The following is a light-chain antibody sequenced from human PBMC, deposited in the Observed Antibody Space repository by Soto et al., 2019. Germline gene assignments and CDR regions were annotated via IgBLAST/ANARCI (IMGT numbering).Light chain of an antibody. CDR1: RSNIGAGYD. J-gene: IGLJ3*02. V-gene: IGLV1-40*01. CDR2: GTN. CDR3: SSYTSSSTGV. Sequence: QSVLTQPPSVSGAPGQRVTISCTGSRSNIGAGYDVHWYQQLPGTAPKLLIYGTNNRPSGVPDRFSGSKSGMSASLAITGLQAADEANYYCSSYTSSSTGVFGGGTKLTVL.